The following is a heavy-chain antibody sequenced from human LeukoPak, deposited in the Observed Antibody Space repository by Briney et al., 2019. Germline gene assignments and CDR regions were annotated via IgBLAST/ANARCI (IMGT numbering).Heavy chain of an antibody. CDR2: INWNGGST. J-gene: IGHJ4*02. D-gene: IGHD4-17*01. V-gene: IGHV3-20*04. Sequence: GGSLRLSCAASGFTFDDYGMSWVRQAPGKGLEWVSGINWNGGSTGYADSVKGRFTISRDNAKNSLYLQMNSLRAEDTALYYCARDPRTTVTTGYFDYWGQGTLVTVSS. CDR3: ARDPRTTVTTGYFDY. CDR1: GFTFDDYG.